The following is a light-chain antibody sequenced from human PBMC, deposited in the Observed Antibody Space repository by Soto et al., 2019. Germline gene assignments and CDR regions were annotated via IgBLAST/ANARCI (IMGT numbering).Light chain of an antibody. CDR3: CSYAGSYTGV. CDR1: SSDVGGYNY. V-gene: IGLV2-8*01. CDR2: EVN. Sequence: QSALTQPPSASGSPGQSVAISCTGTSSDVGGYNYVSWYQQHPGKAPKLMIYEVNKRPSGVPDRFSGSKSGNTASLTISGLQADDEADYYCCSYAGSYTGVFGGGTKLTVL. J-gene: IGLJ3*02.